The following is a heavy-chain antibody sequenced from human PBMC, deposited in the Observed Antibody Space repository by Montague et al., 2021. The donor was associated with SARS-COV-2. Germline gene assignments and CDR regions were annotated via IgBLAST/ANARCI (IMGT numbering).Heavy chain of an antibody. CDR2: IYHSGST. V-gene: IGHV4-4*02. J-gene: IGHJ3*01. D-gene: IGHD2-2*01. Sequence: SESLSLTCAVSGGSISSSNWWSWVRQPPGKGLEWIGEIYHSGSTNYNPSLKSRVTISVDKSKNHFSLKLSSVTAADTAVYYCARDLLRYCSSTSCYNDAFDVWGQGTMVTVSS. CDR3: ARDLLRYCSSTSCYNDAFDV. CDR1: GGSISSSNW.